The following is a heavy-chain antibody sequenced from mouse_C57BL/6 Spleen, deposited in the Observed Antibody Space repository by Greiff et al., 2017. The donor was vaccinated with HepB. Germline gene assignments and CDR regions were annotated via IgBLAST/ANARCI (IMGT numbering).Heavy chain of an antibody. V-gene: IGHV2-6-1*01. Sequence: QVQLKQSGPGLVAPSQSLSITCTVSGFSLTSYGVHWVRQPPGKGPEWLVVIWSDGSTTYNSALKSRLSIRTDNTKSQVFFKMNSLQTDDTAMYYCARHNYCGSSHWYFDVWGTGTTVTVSS. CDR3: ARHNYCGSSHWYFDV. CDR2: IWSDGST. J-gene: IGHJ1*03. D-gene: IGHD1-1*01. CDR1: GFSLTSYG.